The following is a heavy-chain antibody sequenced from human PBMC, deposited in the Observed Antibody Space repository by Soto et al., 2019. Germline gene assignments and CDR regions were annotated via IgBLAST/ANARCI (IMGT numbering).Heavy chain of an antibody. D-gene: IGHD3-22*01. V-gene: IGHV3-15*01. CDR3: ATDAYYDTSGYWF. CDR1: GFTFSNAW. Sequence: GGSLRLSCAASGFTFSNAWMTWVRQAPGKGLEWVGRIKSKTDGATTDYAAPVKGRFTISRDDSKNTLYLQINSLKTEDTAVYYCATDAYYDTSGYWFWGQGTLVTVPS. CDR2: IKSKTDGATT. J-gene: IGHJ4*02.